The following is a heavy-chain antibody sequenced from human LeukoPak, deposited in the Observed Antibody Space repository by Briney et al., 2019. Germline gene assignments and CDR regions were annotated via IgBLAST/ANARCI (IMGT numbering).Heavy chain of an antibody. CDR1: GFTFDDYA. Sequence: GGSLRLSCAASGFTFDDYAMHWVRQAPGKGLERVSGISWNSGSIDYADSVKGRFTISRDNAKNSLYLQMNSLRAEDTALYYCAKLTGYSSGWVDYWGQGTLVTVSS. CDR2: ISWNSGSI. J-gene: IGHJ4*02. D-gene: IGHD6-19*01. V-gene: IGHV3-9*01. CDR3: AKLTGYSSGWVDY.